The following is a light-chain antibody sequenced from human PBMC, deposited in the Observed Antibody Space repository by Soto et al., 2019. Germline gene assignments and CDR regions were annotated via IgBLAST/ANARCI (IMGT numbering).Light chain of an antibody. CDR3: QQYGSSGT. J-gene: IGKJ1*01. V-gene: IGKV3-20*01. CDR1: QGVSNNY. CDR2: GAS. Sequence: EIMITQSPLTLTVSPGERATLSCRASQGVSNNYLAWYQQKPGQATRLLIYGASNRATGIPDRFSGSGYGTDFTLTISRLEPEVFAVYYCQQYGSSGTFGQGTKVDIK.